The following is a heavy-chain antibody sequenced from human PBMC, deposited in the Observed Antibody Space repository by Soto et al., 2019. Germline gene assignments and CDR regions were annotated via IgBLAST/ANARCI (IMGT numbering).Heavy chain of an antibody. V-gene: IGHV1-8*01. CDR2: MNPNSGNT. Sequence: QVQLVQSGAEVKKPGASVKVSCKASGYTFTSYDINWVRQATGQGLEWMGWMNPNSGNTGYAQKFQGRVTMTRNTSISTAYMELSSLRSEDTAVYYCARRIAAVYYYYYGMDVWGQGTTVTVSS. CDR1: GYTFTSYD. J-gene: IGHJ6*02. CDR3: ARRIAAVYYYYYGMDV. D-gene: IGHD6-6*01.